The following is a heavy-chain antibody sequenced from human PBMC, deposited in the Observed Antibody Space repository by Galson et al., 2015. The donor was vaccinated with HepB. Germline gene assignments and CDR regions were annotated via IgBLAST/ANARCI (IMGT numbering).Heavy chain of an antibody. Sequence: SLRLSCAASGFTFSSYWMQWVRQVPGKGLVWVSLIKSDGSSTNYADSVKGRFTISRDNAKNTLYLQMNSLRAEDTAVYYCARDKKTTYYYYGMDVWGQGTTVTVSS. V-gene: IGHV3-74*01. CDR1: GFTFSSYW. CDR2: IKSDGSST. D-gene: IGHD1-1*01. CDR3: ARDKKTTYYYYGMDV. J-gene: IGHJ6*02.